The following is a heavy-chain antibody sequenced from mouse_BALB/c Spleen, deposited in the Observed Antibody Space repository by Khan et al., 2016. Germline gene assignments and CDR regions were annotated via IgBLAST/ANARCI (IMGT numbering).Heavy chain of an antibody. CDR1: GFTFTDYY. V-gene: IGHV7-3*02. CDR2: IRNKANGYTT. D-gene: IGHD2-12*01. CDR3: ARVRSYALDY. J-gene: IGHJ4*01. Sequence: EVELVESGGGLVQPGGSLRLSCATSGFTFTDYYMSWVRQPPGKALEWLGFIRNKANGYTTEYSASVKGRFTISRDNSQSILYLQMNTLRAEDSATYYCARVRSYALDYWGQGTAVTVSS.